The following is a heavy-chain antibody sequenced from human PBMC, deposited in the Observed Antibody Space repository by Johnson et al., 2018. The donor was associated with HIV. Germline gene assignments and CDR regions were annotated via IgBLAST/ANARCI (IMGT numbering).Heavy chain of an antibody. V-gene: IGHV3-7*01. Sequence: EVQLVESGGGLVQPGGSLRLSCAASGFTFSSYWMSWVRQAPGKGLEWVANIKQDGSEKYYVDSVKGRFTISRDNAKNSLDLQMNSLRAEDTAVYYCARQLGYYYDSSGYYAEPDDAFDIWGQGTMVTVSS. CDR1: GFTFSSYW. CDR3: ARQLGYYYDSSGYYAEPDDAFDI. J-gene: IGHJ3*02. CDR2: IKQDGSEK. D-gene: IGHD3-22*01.